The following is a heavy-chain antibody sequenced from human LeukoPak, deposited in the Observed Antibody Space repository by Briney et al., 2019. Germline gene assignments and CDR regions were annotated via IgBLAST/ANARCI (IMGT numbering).Heavy chain of an antibody. D-gene: IGHD1-26*01. CDR1: GFTFSSYG. CDR3: AKEGSRYGGSYLDY. V-gene: IGHV3-30*02. Sequence: GGSLRLSCAASGFTFSSYGMHWVRQAPGKGLEWVAFIRSDGSNKYYADSVKGRFTISRDNSKNTLYLQMNSLRAEDTAVYYCAKEGSRYGGSYLDYWGQGTLVTVSS. CDR2: IRSDGSNK. J-gene: IGHJ4*02.